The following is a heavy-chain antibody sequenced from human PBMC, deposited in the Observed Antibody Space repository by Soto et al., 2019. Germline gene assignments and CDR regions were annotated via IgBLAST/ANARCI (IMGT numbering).Heavy chain of an antibody. CDR3: AGSPRDIVVVPAAQRAFDI. CDR1: GGTFSSYT. D-gene: IGHD2-2*01. Sequence: SVKVSCKASGGTFSSYTISWVRQAPGQGLEWMGRIIPILGIANYAQKFQGRVTITADKSTSTAYMELSSLRSEDTAVYYCAGSPRDIVVVPAAQRAFDIWGQGTMVTVSS. J-gene: IGHJ3*02. V-gene: IGHV1-69*02. CDR2: IIPILGIA.